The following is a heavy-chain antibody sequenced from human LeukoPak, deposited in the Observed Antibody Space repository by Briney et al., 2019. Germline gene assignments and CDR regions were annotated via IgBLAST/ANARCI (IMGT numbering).Heavy chain of an antibody. D-gene: IGHD1-26*01. CDR3: AKDYSDSRVGDVFLEY. V-gene: IGHV3-23*01. J-gene: IGHJ4*02. Sequence: GGSLRLSCAASGLTFSNYAMSWFRQAPGKGLEWVSGITSGFTPLYADSVKGRFTISRDNSKSTLHLQMNSLRAEDTAVYYCAKDYSDSRVGDVFLEYWGQGTQVTVSS. CDR2: ITSGFTP. CDR1: GLTFSNYA.